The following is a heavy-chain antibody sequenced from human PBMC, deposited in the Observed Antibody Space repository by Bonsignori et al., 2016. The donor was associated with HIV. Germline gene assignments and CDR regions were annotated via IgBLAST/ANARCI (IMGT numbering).Heavy chain of an antibody. CDR2: IYPADSET. D-gene: IGHD3-10*01. J-gene: IGHJ4*02. Sequence: VRQMPGKGLEWMGIIYPADSETRYSPSFRGQVTISADKSISTAYLQWSSLKASDTAMYYCARRSARGPFDYWGQGTLVTVSS. CDR3: ARRSARGPFDY. V-gene: IGHV5-51*01.